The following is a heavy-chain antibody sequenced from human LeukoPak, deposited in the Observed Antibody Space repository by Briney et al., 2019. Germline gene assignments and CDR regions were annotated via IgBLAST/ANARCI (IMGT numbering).Heavy chain of an antibody. CDR3: ARQSGYSYGFLDDY. CDR2: INPNSGGT. CDR1: GYTFTGYY. J-gene: IGHJ4*02. V-gene: IGHV1-2*06. D-gene: IGHD5-18*01. Sequence: ASVKVSCKASGYTFTGYYMHWVRQAPGQGLEWMGRINPNSGGTNYAQKLQGRVTMTRDTSISTAYMELSRLRSDDTAVYYCARQSGYSYGFLDDYWGQGTLVTVSS.